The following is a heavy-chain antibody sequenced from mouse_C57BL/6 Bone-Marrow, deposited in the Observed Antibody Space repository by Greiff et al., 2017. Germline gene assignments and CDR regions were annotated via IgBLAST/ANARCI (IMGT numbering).Heavy chain of an antibody. Sequence: VQLQQPGAELVMPGASVKLSCKASGYTFTSYWMHWVKQRPGQGLEWIGEIDPSDSYTNYNQKFKGKSTLTVDKSSSTAYMQLSSLTSEDSAVYYCARDGYYENYWGQGTTLTVSS. V-gene: IGHV1-69*01. J-gene: IGHJ2*01. D-gene: IGHD2-3*01. CDR3: ARDGYYENY. CDR2: IDPSDSYT. CDR1: GYTFTSYW.